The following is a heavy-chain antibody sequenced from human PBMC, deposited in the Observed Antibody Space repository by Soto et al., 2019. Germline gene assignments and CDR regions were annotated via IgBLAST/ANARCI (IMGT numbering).Heavy chain of an antibody. CDR1: GFTFSSYS. V-gene: IGHV3-21*01. J-gene: IGHJ3*02. CDR3: AGNLYCSGGSCYQDAFDI. CDR2: ISSSSYI. Sequence: GGSLRLSCAASGFTFSSYSMNWVRQAPGKGLEWVSSISSSSYIYYADSVKGRFTISRDNAKNSLYLQMNSLRAEDTAVYYCAGNLYCSGGSCYQDAFDIWGQGTMVTVSS. D-gene: IGHD2-15*01.